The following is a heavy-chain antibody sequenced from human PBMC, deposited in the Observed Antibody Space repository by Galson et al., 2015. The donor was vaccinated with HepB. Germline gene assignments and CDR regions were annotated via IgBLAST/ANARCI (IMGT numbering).Heavy chain of an antibody. CDR1: GFTFSSYA. D-gene: IGHD6-19*01. Sequence: SLRLSCAASGFTFSSYAMSWVRQAPGKGLEWVSAISGSGGSTYYADSVKGRFTISRDNSKNTLYLQMNSLRAEDTAVYYCAKDGDKDSSGWYDYWGQGTLVTVSS. V-gene: IGHV3-23*01. CDR2: ISGSGGST. CDR3: AKDGDKDSSGWYDY. J-gene: IGHJ4*02.